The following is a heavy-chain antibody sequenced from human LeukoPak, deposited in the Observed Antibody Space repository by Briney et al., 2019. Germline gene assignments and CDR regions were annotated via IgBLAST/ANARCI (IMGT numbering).Heavy chain of an antibody. Sequence: PSETLSLTCAVYGGSFSGYYWSWIRQPPGKGLEWIGEINHSGSTNYNPSLKSRVTISVDTSKNQFSLKLSSVTAADTAVYYCAREIIRDVYLDYWGQGTLVTVSS. CDR2: INHSGST. CDR1: GGSFSGYY. D-gene: IGHD3-3*01. CDR3: AREIIRDVYLDY. J-gene: IGHJ4*02. V-gene: IGHV4-34*01.